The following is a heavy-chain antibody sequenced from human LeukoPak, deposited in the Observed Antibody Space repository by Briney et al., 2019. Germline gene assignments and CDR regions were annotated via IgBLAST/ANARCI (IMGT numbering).Heavy chain of an antibody. J-gene: IGHJ4*02. Sequence: GGSLRLSCAASGFTFSTYAVNWVRQAPGKGLEWVSTISGSGDSTYYADSVKGWFTISRDNSKDTLYLQMSSVRVDDTAVYYCAADRGYSYGPKWGQGTLVTVSS. CDR2: ISGSGDST. D-gene: IGHD5-18*01. CDR1: GFTFSTYA. V-gene: IGHV3-23*01. CDR3: AADRGYSYGPK.